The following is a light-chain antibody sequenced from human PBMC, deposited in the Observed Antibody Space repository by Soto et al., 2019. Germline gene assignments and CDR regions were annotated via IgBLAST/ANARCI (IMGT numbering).Light chain of an antibody. J-gene: IGKJ4*01. CDR2: GAS. Sequence: EIVLTQSPGTLSLSPGERATLSCRASQSVSSSYLAWYQQKPGQAPRFLIYGASSRATGIPDRFSGSGSGTDFTLAINRLEPEDFAVYYCQQYTSSPLTFGGGTKVDIK. CDR1: QSVSSSY. V-gene: IGKV3-20*01. CDR3: QQYTSSPLT.